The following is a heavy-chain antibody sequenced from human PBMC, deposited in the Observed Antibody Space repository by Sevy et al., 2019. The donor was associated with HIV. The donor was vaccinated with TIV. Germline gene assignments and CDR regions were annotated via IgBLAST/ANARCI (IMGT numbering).Heavy chain of an antibody. CDR2: ISTSSTYI. CDR3: AGGGCIGGSCHTGYHGMDV. Sequence: GGSLRLSCAASGFIFSGYNMHWVRQAPGKGLEWVSSISTSSTYIYQADSVKGRFTISRDNAQNSVYLQMNSLRVEDTALYYWAGGGCIGGSCHTGYHGMDVWGQGTTVTVSS. J-gene: IGHJ6*02. V-gene: IGHV3-21*06. D-gene: IGHD2-15*01. CDR1: GFIFSGYN.